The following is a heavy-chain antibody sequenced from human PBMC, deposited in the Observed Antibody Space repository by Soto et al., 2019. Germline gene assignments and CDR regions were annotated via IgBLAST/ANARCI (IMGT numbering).Heavy chain of an antibody. CDR1: GYIFTSYD. CDR3: AREHYGNSAWFDP. D-gene: IGHD3-10*01. Sequence: GASVKVSCKTSGYIFTSYDINWVRQATGQGLEWMGWMNPNSGNTGYAQKFQGRVTMTRNTSISTAYMELSSLRSEDTAVYYCAREHYGNSAWFDPWGQGTLVTVSS. CDR2: MNPNSGNT. V-gene: IGHV1-8*01. J-gene: IGHJ5*02.